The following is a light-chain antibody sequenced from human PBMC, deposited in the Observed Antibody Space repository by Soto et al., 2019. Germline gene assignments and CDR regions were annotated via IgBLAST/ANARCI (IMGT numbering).Light chain of an antibody. CDR2: AAS. CDR1: QGISSY. V-gene: IGKV1-9*01. Sequence: DIPLTQSPSFLSASVGDRVTITCRASQGISSYLAWYQQKPGKPPNLLIYAASTLQSGVPSRFSGTGSGTEFTLTISSLQPEDSATYYCQQLGSYPLTFGGGTKVEFK. J-gene: IGKJ4*01. CDR3: QQLGSYPLT.